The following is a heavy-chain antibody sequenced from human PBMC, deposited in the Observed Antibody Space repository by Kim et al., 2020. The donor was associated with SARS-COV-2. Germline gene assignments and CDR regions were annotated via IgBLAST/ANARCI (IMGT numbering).Heavy chain of an antibody. D-gene: IGHD6-19*01. Sequence: GGSLRLSCAASGFTFSNYDMNWVRQAPGQGLEWDSYIGRSDGHMYYTDSVKGRFIISRDNAKNLLSLQMNSLRADDTAVYYCARGVPDSGWPFDYWGQGTLVTVSS. V-gene: IGHV3-48*03. CDR3: ARGVPDSGWPFDY. CDR2: IGRSDGHM. CDR1: GFTFSNYD. J-gene: IGHJ4*02.